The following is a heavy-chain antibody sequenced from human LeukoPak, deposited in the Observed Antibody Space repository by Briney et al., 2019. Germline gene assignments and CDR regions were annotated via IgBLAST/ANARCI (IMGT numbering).Heavy chain of an antibody. V-gene: IGHV3-7*01. CDR3: ARGGGPTYYDFWSGPDQTFDY. CDR2: IKQDGSEK. CDR1: GFTFSSYW. D-gene: IGHD3-3*01. J-gene: IGHJ4*02. Sequence: GGSLRLSCAVSGFTFSSYWMSWVRQAPGKGLEWVANIKQDGSEKYYVDSVKGRFTISRDNAKNSLYLQMNSLRAEDTAVYYCARGGGPTYYDFWSGPDQTFDYWGQGTLVTVSS.